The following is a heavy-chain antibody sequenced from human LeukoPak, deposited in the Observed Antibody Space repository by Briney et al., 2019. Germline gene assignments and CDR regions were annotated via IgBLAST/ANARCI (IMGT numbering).Heavy chain of an antibody. CDR3: ARVPAMMGVWGSYRQYFDY. Sequence: GGSLRLSCAASGFTFSSYWMHWVRQAPGKGLVWVSRINSDGSSTSYADSVKGRFTISRDNSKNTLYLQMNSLRAEDTAVYYCARVPAMMGVWGSYRQYFDYWGQGTLVTVSS. CDR1: GFTFSSYW. V-gene: IGHV3-74*01. J-gene: IGHJ4*02. D-gene: IGHD3-16*02. CDR2: INSDGSST.